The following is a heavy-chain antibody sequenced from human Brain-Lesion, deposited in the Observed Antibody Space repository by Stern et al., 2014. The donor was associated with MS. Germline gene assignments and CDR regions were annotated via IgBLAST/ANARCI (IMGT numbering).Heavy chain of an antibody. D-gene: IGHD1-26*01. Sequence: VQLVESGAEVRVPGASVKVSCKASGYTFTSYDINWVRQATGQGLEWMGWMNPNSGNTGYAQKFQGRVTMTRNTSISTAYMELSSLRSEDTAVYYCARTGARGYYYYYYGMDVWGQGTTVTVSS. CDR2: MNPNSGNT. CDR3: ARTGARGYYYYYYGMDV. J-gene: IGHJ6*02. CDR1: GYTFTSYD. V-gene: IGHV1-8*01.